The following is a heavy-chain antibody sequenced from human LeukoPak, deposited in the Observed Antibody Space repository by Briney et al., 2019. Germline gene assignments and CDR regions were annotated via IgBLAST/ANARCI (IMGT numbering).Heavy chain of an antibody. CDR3: ARAFSDDSSGWTAFDI. J-gene: IGHJ3*02. CDR1: GFTFSSYE. V-gene: IGHV3-48*03. CDR2: ISSSGSTI. Sequence: GGSLRLSCAASGFTFSSYEMNWVRQAPGKGLEWVSYISSSGSTIYYADSVKGRFTISRDNSKNTLYLQMNSLRAEDTAMYYCARAFSDDSSGWTAFDIWGQGTMVTVSS. D-gene: IGHD3-22*01.